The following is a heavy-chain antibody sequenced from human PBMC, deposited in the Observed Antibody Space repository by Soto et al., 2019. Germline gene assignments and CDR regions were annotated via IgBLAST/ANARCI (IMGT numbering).Heavy chain of an antibody. CDR2: ISGSGGST. J-gene: IGHJ4*02. Sequence: GGSLRLSCAASGFTFSSYAMSWVCQAPGKGLEWVSAISGSGGSTYYADSVKGRFTISRDNSKNTLYLQMNSLRAEDTAVYYCARTDDYGDPYYFDYWGQGTLVTVSS. D-gene: IGHD4-17*01. V-gene: IGHV3-23*01. CDR1: GFTFSSYA. CDR3: ARTDDYGDPYYFDY.